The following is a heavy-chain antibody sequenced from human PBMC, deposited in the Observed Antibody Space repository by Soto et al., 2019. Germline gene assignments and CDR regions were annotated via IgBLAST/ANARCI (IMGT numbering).Heavy chain of an antibody. J-gene: IGHJ4*02. V-gene: IGHV3-23*01. CDR3: ARETVAGITGLDY. D-gene: IGHD1-20*01. Sequence: LRLSCAASVFNVGAFAVNWVRQATGKGLEWVSGVSVSDAFIYYADSVRGRFSISRDASENILYLQMNSLRVDDTALYYFARETVAGITGLDYWGPGTLVTVSS. CDR1: VFNVGAFA. CDR2: VSVSDAFI.